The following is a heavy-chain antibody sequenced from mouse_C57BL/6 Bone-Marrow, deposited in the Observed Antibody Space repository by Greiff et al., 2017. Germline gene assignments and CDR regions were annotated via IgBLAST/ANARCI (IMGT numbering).Heavy chain of an antibody. J-gene: IGHJ3*01. CDR2: FYPGRGSI. D-gene: IGHD1-1*01. Sequence: VQLQESGAELVKPGASVKLSCKASGYTFTEYTIHWVKQRSGQGLEWIGWFYPGRGSIKYNEKFKDKATLTADKSSSTVYMERSSVTSEDSAVYFCARHGDYYGRRAWFSYWGQGTLVTVSA. CDR3: ARHGDYYGRRAWFSY. CDR1: GYTFTEYT. V-gene: IGHV1-62-2*01.